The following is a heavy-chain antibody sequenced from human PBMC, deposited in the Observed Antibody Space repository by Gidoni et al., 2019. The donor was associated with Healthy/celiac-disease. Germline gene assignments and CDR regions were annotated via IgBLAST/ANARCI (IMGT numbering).Heavy chain of an antibody. CDR1: VGSISRYY. Sequence: QVQLQESAPVLVTPSATLSLTSPVPVGSISRYYWSWIRQPPGKGLEWIGYIYYSGSTNYNPSLKSRVTISVDTSKNQFSLKLSSVTAADTAVYYCARAPPYYDSSGYYHNWFDPWGQGTLVTVSS. CDR2: IYYSGST. CDR3: ARAPPYYDSSGYYHNWFDP. V-gene: IGHV4-59*01. J-gene: IGHJ5*02. D-gene: IGHD3-22*01.